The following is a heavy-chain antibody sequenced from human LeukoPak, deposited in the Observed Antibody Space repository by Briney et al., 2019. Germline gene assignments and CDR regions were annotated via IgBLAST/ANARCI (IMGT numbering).Heavy chain of an antibody. D-gene: IGHD1-1*01. CDR1: GASISSYT. V-gene: IGHV4-4*07. CDR3: ARETHNTGWNGDL. J-gene: IGHJ5*02. CDR2: IYSSGTT. Sequence: SETLSLTCTVSGASISSYTWSWTRQPAGMGLEWIGRIYSSGTTNYNPSFESRVTMSVDTSKNQFSLKVYSVTAADTAVYYCARETHNTGWNGDLWGLGALVTVSS.